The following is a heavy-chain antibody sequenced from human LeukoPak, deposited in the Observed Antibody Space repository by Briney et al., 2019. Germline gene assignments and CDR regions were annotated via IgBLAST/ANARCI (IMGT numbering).Heavy chain of an antibody. CDR3: ASYGSGSYLVPELNFDY. V-gene: IGHV4-38-2*02. Sequence: ETLSLTCTVSGYSISSGYYWGWLRQPPGKGLEWIGSIYHSGSTYYNPSLKSRVTISVDTSKNQFSLKLSSVTAADTAVYYCASYGSGSYLVPELNFDYWGQGTLVTVSS. CDR1: GYSISSGYY. CDR2: IYHSGST. J-gene: IGHJ4*02. D-gene: IGHD3-10*01.